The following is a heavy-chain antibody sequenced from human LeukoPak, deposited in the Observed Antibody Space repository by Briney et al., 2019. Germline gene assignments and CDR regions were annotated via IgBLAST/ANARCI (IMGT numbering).Heavy chain of an antibody. J-gene: IGHJ5*02. V-gene: IGHV1-69*05. Sequence: GASVKVSCKASGGTFSSYAISWVRQAPGQGLEWMGGIIPIFGTANHAQKFQGRVTITTDESTSTAYMELSSLRSEDTAVYYCASTDCSSTSCYQYNWFDPWGQGTLVTVSS. CDR1: GGTFSSYA. D-gene: IGHD2-2*01. CDR2: IIPIFGTA. CDR3: ASTDCSSTSCYQYNWFDP.